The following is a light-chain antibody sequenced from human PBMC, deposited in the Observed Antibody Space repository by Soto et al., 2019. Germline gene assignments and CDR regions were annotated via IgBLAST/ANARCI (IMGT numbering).Light chain of an antibody. Sequence: EIGMTQSPATLSVSPGERATLSCRASQSISTNLAWYQQKPGQAPRLLIYGASTRATGIPARFSGSGSGTEFTLTISSLQSEDFAVYSCQQYNNWPGTFGQGTEVEIK. J-gene: IGKJ1*01. CDR3: QQYNNWPGT. V-gene: IGKV3-15*01. CDR2: GAS. CDR1: QSISTN.